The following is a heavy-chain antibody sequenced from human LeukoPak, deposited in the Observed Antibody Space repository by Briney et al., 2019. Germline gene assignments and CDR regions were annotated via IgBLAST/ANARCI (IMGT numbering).Heavy chain of an antibody. D-gene: IGHD6-13*01. CDR2: ISYDGGNK. CDR1: GFIFSNYA. Sequence: PGGSLRLSCAASGFIFSNYAMTWVRQAPGKGLEWVSYISYDGGNKYYADSVKGRFTISRDNSKKTLYLQMNSLRGDDTGMYFCAKDSSSSNYYYGLDVWGQGTTVTVSS. CDR3: AKDSSSSNYYYGLDV. V-gene: IGHV3-30*18. J-gene: IGHJ6*02.